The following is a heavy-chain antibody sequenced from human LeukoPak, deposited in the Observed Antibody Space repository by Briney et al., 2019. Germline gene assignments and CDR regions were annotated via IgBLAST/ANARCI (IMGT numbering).Heavy chain of an antibody. Sequence: GGSLRLSCAASGFTFRDYSMNWVRHVPGKGLGWISSMSSRGTYIYYADAVKGRFTISRDNTQSSVFLQMNSLRVDDTAIYYCARELSWGFSLDYWGQGTLVTVSS. CDR1: GFTFRDYS. V-gene: IGHV3-21*01. CDR2: MSSRGTYI. D-gene: IGHD3-10*01. J-gene: IGHJ4*02. CDR3: ARELSWGFSLDY.